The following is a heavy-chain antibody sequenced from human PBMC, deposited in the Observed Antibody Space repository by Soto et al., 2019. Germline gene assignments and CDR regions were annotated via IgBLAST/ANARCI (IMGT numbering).Heavy chain of an antibody. CDR3: ARGSYYGGVDY. CDR2: IYYSGST. CDR1: GGSISSGGYY. D-gene: IGHD1-26*01. V-gene: IGHV4-31*03. J-gene: IGHJ4*02. Sequence: SETLSLTCTVSGGSISSGGYYWSWIRQHPGKGLEWIGYIYYSGSTYYNPSLKSRVTISVDTSKNQFSLKLSPATAADTALYFCARGSYYGGVDYCGEGTLVTVSS.